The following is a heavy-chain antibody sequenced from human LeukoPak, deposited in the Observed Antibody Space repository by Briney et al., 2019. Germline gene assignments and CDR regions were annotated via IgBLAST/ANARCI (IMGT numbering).Heavy chain of an antibody. J-gene: IGHJ3*02. D-gene: IGHD3-10*01. Sequence: SVKVSCKASGGTFSSYAISWVRQAPGQGLEWMGGIIPIFGTANYAQKFQGRVTITADKSTSTAYMELSSLRAEDTAVYYCAKDGGVGITKALGAFDIWGQGTMVTVSS. CDR2: IIPIFGTA. CDR3: AKDGGVGITKALGAFDI. CDR1: GGTFSSYA. V-gene: IGHV1-69*06.